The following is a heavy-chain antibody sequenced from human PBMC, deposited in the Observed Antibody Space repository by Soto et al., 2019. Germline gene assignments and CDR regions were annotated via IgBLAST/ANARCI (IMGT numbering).Heavy chain of an antibody. Sequence: KVSCKASGYSFTSYWISWVRQMPGKGLEWMGRIDPSDSYTNYSPSFQGHVTISADKSISTAYLQWSSLKASDTAMYYCARHGGSIAAAEQDYWGQGTLVTVSS. D-gene: IGHD6-13*01. V-gene: IGHV5-10-1*01. CDR1: GYSFTSYW. CDR3: ARHGGSIAAAEQDY. J-gene: IGHJ4*02. CDR2: IDPSDSYT.